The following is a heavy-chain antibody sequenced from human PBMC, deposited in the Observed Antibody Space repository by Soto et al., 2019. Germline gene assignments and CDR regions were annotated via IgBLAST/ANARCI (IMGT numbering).Heavy chain of an antibody. J-gene: IGHJ4*02. D-gene: IGHD3-22*01. CDR2: IDWDDDK. Sequence: SGPTLVNPTQTLTLTCSVSGFSLSSSGMCVSWIRQSPGKALEWLALIDWDDDKYYTTSLETRLTISKDTSKNQVFLIMTNMDPVDTATYYCARIYGYYYDSSGYRGQHYFDYWGQGTLVTVSS. V-gene: IGHV2-70*01. CDR3: ARIYGYYYDSSGYRGQHYFDY. CDR1: GFSLSSSGMC.